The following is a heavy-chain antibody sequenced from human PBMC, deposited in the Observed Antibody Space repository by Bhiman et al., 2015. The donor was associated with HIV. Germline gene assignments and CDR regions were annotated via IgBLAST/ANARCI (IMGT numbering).Heavy chain of an antibody. J-gene: IGHJ4*02. D-gene: IGHD2-2*01. CDR3: ATSPAILYFFDS. Sequence: QVQLVESGGGVVQPGRSLRLSCAASGFTFSNYGIHWVRQAPGKGLEWVAVIWYDGSNKYYADSVKGRFTISRDNSKNTLYLQMNSLITEDTAVYYCATSPAILYFFDSWGQGALVTVSS. CDR1: GFTFSNYG. V-gene: IGHV3-33*01. CDR2: IWYDGSNK.